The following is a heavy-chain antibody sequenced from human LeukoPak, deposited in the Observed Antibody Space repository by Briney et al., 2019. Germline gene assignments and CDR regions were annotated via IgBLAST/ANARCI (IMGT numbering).Heavy chain of an antibody. Sequence: PGGSLRLSCAASEFTFSSYSMNWVRQTPGKGLEWVSSIGSSSSSHIYYADSVKGRLTISRDNAKNSLYLQMNSLRAEDTAVYYCARLGSGGTREDTFDIWGQGTMVTVSS. D-gene: IGHD1-26*01. J-gene: IGHJ3*02. CDR1: EFTFSSYS. CDR2: IGSSSSSHI. V-gene: IGHV3-21*01. CDR3: ARLGSGGTREDTFDI.